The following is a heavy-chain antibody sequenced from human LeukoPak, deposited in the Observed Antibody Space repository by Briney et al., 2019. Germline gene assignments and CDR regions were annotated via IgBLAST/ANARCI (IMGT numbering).Heavy chain of an antibody. D-gene: IGHD2-2*01. CDR2: IYSGGST. CDR3: ARGLGYCTSTTCLLPFDY. J-gene: IGHJ4*02. Sequence: RAGGSLRLSCAASGFTVSTYYMTWVRQAPGKGLECVSVIYSGGSTYYADSVKGRFTVSRDNSKNTLYLQMNSLRAEDTAMYYCARGLGYCTSTTCLLPFDYWGQGTLVTVSS. CDR1: GFTVSTYY. V-gene: IGHV3-53*01.